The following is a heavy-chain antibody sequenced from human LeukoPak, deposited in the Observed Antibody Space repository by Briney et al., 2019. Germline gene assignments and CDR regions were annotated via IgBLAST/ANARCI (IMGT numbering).Heavy chain of an antibody. D-gene: IGHD3-22*01. CDR3: AKVSDRDSSGYYWGFEY. CDR2: IRYSGST. Sequence: SETLSLTCIVSSGSIGSYYWGWIRQPPGKGLEWLGYIRYSGSTNYNPSLKSRVTISVDTSRNQFSLKLTSVTAADTAVYYCAKVSDRDSSGYYWGFEYWGQGTLVTVSS. CDR1: SGSIGSYY. V-gene: IGHV4-59*08. J-gene: IGHJ4*02.